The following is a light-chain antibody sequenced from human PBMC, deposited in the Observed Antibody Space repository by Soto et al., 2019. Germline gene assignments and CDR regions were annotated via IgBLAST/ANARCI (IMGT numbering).Light chain of an antibody. Sequence: QSVLTQPASVSASPGPSITISCTGTSSDVGGYKFVSWYQHHPGKAPKLMIYEVNNRPSGVSNRFSGSKSGNTASLTISGLQPEDDADYYCLSYTSANTRVFGGGTKLTVL. CDR1: SSDVGGYKF. V-gene: IGLV2-14*01. CDR3: LSYTSANTRV. J-gene: IGLJ3*02. CDR2: EVN.